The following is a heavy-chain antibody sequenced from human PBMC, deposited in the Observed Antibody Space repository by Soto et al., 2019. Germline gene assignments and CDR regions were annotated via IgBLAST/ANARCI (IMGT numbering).Heavy chain of an antibody. J-gene: IGHJ4*02. V-gene: IGHV1-8*01. CDR2: MNPNSGNT. CDR1: GYIFTNYD. D-gene: IGHD4-17*01. Sequence: QVQLVQSGAEVKKPGASVKVSCKASGYIFTNYDINWVRQATGQGLEWMGWMNPNSGNTRYAQKFQGRVTMTRNTSIRTAYMELTSLRSEDTAVYYCTRGRATVTTPDAYWGQGTLVTVSS. CDR3: TRGRATVTTPDAY.